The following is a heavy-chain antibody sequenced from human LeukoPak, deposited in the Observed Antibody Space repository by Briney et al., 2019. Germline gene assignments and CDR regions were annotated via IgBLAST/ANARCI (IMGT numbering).Heavy chain of an antibody. J-gene: IGHJ5*02. D-gene: IGHD3-10*01. CDR2: IRSKANSYAT. Sequence: GGSLRLSCAASGFTFSGSAMHWVRQASGKGLEWVGRIRSKANSYATAYAASVKGRFTISRDDSKNTAYLQMNSLKTEDTAVYYCTRQPPHYYGSGNWFDPWGQGTLVTVSS. CDR1: GFTFSGSA. V-gene: IGHV3-73*01. CDR3: TRQPPHYYGSGNWFDP.